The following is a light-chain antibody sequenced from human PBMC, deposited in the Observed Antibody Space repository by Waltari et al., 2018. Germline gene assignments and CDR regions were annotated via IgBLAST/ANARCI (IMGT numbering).Light chain of an antibody. V-gene: IGLV4-69*01. CDR3: ETGGHGTWV. CDR2: VNSDGSH. CDR1: SGHSSNI. J-gene: IGLJ3*02. Sequence: LSSGHSSNIIAWLQQQPGKGPRYLMQVNSDGSHRKGDEIPDRFSGSSSGAERYLTISSLQSEDEADYYCETGGHGTWVFGGGTKLTVL.